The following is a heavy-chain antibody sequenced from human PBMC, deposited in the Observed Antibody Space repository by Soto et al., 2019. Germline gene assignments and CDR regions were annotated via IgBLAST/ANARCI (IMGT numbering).Heavy chain of an antibody. V-gene: IGHV1-69*13. J-gene: IGHJ4*02. Sequence: ASVKVSCKASGGTFSSYAISWVRQAPGQGLEWMGGIIPIFGTANYAQKFQGRVTITADESTSTAYMELSSLRSEDTAVYYCAISVRTFTLDTAMGYCEYCWAFDYWGQGTLVTVS. CDR1: GGTFSSYA. D-gene: IGHD5-18*01. CDR2: IIPIFGTA. CDR3: AISVRTFTLDTAMGYCEYCWAFDY.